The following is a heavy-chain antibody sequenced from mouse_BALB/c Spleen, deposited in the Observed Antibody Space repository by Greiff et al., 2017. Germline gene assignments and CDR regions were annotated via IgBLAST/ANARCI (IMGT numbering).Heavy chain of an antibody. J-gene: IGHJ4*01. V-gene: IGHV5-9-4*01. CDR2: ISSGGSYT. CDR3: ARVGYDVAYAMDY. Sequence: EVMLVESGAGLVKPGGSLKLSCAASGFTFSSYAMPWVRQSPEKRLEWVAEISSGGSYTYYPDTVTGRFTISRDNAKNTLYLEMSSLRSEDTAMYYCARVGYDVAYAMDYWGQGTSVTVSS. D-gene: IGHD2-14*01. CDR1: GFTFSSYA.